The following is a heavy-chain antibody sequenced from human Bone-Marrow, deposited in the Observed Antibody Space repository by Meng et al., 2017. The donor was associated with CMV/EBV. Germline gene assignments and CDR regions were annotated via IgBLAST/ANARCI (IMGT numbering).Heavy chain of an antibody. V-gene: IGHV3-15*05. CDR1: GFNFSNAW. Sequence: CVASGFNFSNAWMSWVRQAPGKGLEWVGRIKSRSDGGKRDYAAPVKGRFIISRDDSKNTLYLQMNSLKTEDTAVYYCATGTGRSDFDYWGQGTLVTVSS. J-gene: IGHJ4*02. D-gene: IGHD1-1*01. CDR2: IKSRSDGGKR. CDR3: ATGTGRSDFDY.